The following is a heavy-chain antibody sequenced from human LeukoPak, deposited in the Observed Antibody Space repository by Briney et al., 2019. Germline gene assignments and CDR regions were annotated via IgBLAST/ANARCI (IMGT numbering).Heavy chain of an antibody. CDR2: ISGSGGST. CDR1: GFTFSSYA. J-gene: IGHJ6*03. D-gene: IGHD2-15*01. Sequence: GGSLRLSCAASGFTFSSYAMSWVRQAPGKGLEWVSAISGSGGSTYYADSVKGRFTISRDNSKNTLYLQMNSLRAEDTAVYYCAKEGFYCSGGSCYSFYYYYMDVWGKGTTVTVSS. V-gene: IGHV3-23*01. CDR3: AKEGFYCSGGSCYSFYYYYMDV.